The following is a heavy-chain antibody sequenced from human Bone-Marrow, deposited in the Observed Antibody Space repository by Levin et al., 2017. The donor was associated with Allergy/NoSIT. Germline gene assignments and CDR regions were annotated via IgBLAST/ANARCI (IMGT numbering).Heavy chain of an antibody. D-gene: IGHD1-7*01. CDR1: GGSVSSGSYY. Sequence: TSETLSLTCTVSGGSVSSGSYYWSWIRQPPGKGLEWIGYIYYSGSTNYNPSLKSRVTISVDTSKNQFSLKLSSVTAGDTAVYDCARGGGNRNYEGYFDNWGQGTLVTVSS. V-gene: IGHV4-61*01. CDR2: IYYSGST. CDR3: ARGGGNRNYEGYFDN. J-gene: IGHJ4*02.